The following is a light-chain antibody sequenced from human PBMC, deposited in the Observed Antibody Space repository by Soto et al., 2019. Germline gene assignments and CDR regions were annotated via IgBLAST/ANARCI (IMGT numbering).Light chain of an antibody. V-gene: IGKV3-20*01. Sequence: DIVLTQSPGTLSLSPGERATLSCGASQSINSRSLAWYQQKPGQAPRLLIYDASSRATGIPDRFSASGSGTDFTLTISSLEPEDFAVDYCQQYVASPYTFGQGTKVDI. CDR2: DAS. J-gene: IGKJ2*01. CDR1: QSINSRS. CDR3: QQYVASPYT.